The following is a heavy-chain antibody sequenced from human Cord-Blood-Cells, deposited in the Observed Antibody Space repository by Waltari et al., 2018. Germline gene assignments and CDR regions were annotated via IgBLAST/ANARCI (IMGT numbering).Heavy chain of an antibody. Sequence: GYSFTSYWIGWVRQMPGKGLEWMGIIYPGDSDTRYSPSFQGQVTISADKSISTAYLQWSSLKASDTAMYYCARVYSSSSWYWFDPWGQGTLVTVSS. J-gene: IGHJ5*02. D-gene: IGHD6-13*01. V-gene: IGHV5-51*01. CDR3: ARVYSSSSWYWFDP. CDR2: IYPGDSDT. CDR1: GYSFTSYW.